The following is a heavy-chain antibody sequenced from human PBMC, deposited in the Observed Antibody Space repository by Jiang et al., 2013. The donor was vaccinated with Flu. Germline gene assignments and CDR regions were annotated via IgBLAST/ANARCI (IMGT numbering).Heavy chain of an antibody. Sequence: GSGLVKPSRTLSLTCAVSGGSISSGGYSWSWIRQPPGKGLEWIGYIYHSGSTYYNPSLKSRVTISVDRSKNQFSLKLSSVTAADTAVYYCARASHYYDSSGYSRTFDYWGQGTLVTVSS. CDR3: ARASHYYDSSGYSRTFDY. V-gene: IGHV4-30-2*01. D-gene: IGHD3-22*01. CDR2: IYHSGST. CDR1: GGSISSGGYS. J-gene: IGHJ4*02.